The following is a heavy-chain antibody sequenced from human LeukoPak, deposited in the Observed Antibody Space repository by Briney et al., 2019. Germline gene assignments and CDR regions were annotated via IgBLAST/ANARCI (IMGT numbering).Heavy chain of an antibody. V-gene: IGHV4-59*01. CDR2: IYYSGST. CDR3: ARTGSTVTMLYPFDH. CDR1: GGSIRSYY. Sequence: ETPCLTCTVSGGSIRSYYWSWIWQPPGKGLEWIGYIYYSGSTNYNPSLKSRVSISVDTSKNQFSLKLSSVTAADTAVYYCARTGSTVTMLYPFDHWGQGNLVHGSS. J-gene: IGHJ4*02. D-gene: IGHD4-17*01.